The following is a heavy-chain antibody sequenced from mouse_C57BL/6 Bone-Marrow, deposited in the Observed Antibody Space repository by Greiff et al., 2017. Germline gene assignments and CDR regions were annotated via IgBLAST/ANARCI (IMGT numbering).Heavy chain of an antibody. Sequence: EVHLVESGTVLARPGASVKMSCKTSGYTFTSYWMHWVKQRPGQGLEWIGAIYPGNSDTSYNQKFKGKAKLTAVTSASTAYMELSSLTNEDSAVYYCTSPIYYDYEGLYYYAMDYWGQGTSVTVSS. D-gene: IGHD2-4*01. CDR3: TSPIYYDYEGLYYYAMDY. J-gene: IGHJ4*01. V-gene: IGHV1-5*01. CDR2: IYPGNSDT. CDR1: GYTFTSYW.